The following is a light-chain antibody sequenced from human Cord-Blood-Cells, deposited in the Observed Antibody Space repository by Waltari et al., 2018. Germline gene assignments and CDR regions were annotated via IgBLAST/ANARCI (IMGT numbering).Light chain of an antibody. Sequence: DIQMTQSPPSPSASVGARVTITGRASQSISSYLNWYQQKPGKAPKLLFYAASSLQSGVPSMFSGSGSGTDFTLTSSSLQPEDFATYYCQQSYSTPYTFGHGTKLEIK. CDR3: QQSYSTPYT. J-gene: IGKJ2*01. CDR2: AAS. V-gene: IGKV1-39*01. CDR1: QSISSY.